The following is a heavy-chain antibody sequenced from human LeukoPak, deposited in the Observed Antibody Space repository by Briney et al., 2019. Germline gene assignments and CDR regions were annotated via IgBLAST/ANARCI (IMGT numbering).Heavy chain of an antibody. Sequence: PGGSLRLSCAASGFTFSDYYMSWIRQAPGKGLEWVSYISSSGSTIYYADSVKGRFTISRDNAKNSLYLQMNSPRAEDTAVYYCARDIVVVPAAMGPLTYYGMDVWGQGTTVTVSS. J-gene: IGHJ6*02. CDR3: ARDIVVVPAAMGPLTYYGMDV. CDR1: GFTFSDYY. V-gene: IGHV3-11*01. D-gene: IGHD2-2*01. CDR2: ISSSGSTI.